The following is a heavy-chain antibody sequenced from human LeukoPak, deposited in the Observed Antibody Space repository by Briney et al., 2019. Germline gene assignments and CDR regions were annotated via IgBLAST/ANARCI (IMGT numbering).Heavy chain of an antibody. CDR3: AKAASGNSNDVSDY. J-gene: IGHJ4*02. Sequence: GGSLRLSCAASGFTFSTYAMSRVRQAPGKGLEWVSAISGRGVSTSYADSVRGRFTISRDNSKNTLYLQMNSLRAEDTAVYYSAKAASGNSNDVSDYWGQGTLVTVSS. V-gene: IGHV3-23*01. CDR2: ISGRGVST. CDR1: GFTFSTYA. D-gene: IGHD1-20*01.